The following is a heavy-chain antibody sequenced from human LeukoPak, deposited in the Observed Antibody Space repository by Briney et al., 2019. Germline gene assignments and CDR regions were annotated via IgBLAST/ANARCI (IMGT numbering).Heavy chain of an antibody. J-gene: IGHJ4*02. V-gene: IGHV4-31*03. CDR2: IYYSGST. Sequence: PSETLSLTCTVSGGSISSGGYYWSWIRQHPGKGLEWIGYIYYSGSTYYNPSLKSRVTISVDTSKNQFSLKLSPVTAADTAVYYCASLPYGDYVVDYWGQGTLVTVSS. CDR1: GGSISSGGYY. D-gene: IGHD4-17*01. CDR3: ASLPYGDYVVDY.